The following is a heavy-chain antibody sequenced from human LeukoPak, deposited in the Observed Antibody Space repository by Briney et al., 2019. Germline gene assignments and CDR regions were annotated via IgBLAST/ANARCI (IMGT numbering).Heavy chain of an antibody. CDR1: VFTVSSDY. CDR2: IYSSSIT. J-gene: IGHJ3*02. D-gene: IGHD2-2*01. Sequence: QSGGSLRLSCAASVFTVSSDYMSWVRQAPGKGLEWVSVIYSSSITSYADSVKGRFTISRHNSKNTLYLQMNSLRADDTAVYYCARGRGPANDAFDIWGQGTMVTVSS. V-gene: IGHV3-53*04. CDR3: ARGRGPANDAFDI.